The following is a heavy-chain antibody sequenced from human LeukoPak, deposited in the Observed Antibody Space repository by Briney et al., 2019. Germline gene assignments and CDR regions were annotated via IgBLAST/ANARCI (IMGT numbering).Heavy chain of an antibody. D-gene: IGHD6-19*01. J-gene: IGHJ4*02. CDR1: GLTFSSYA. V-gene: IGHV3-23*01. CDR2: ISGSGGST. Sequence: GGSLTLSCAPSGLTFSSYAMSWVRQAPGKGLEWVSAISGSGGSTYYADSVKGRFTISRDNSKNTLYLQMNSLRAEDTAVYYCAKDRSSSGWYFPFDYWGQGTLVTVSS. CDR3: AKDRSSSGWYFPFDY.